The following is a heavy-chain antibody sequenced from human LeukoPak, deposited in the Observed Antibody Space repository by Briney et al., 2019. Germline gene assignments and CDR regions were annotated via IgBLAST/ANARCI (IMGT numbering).Heavy chain of an antibody. D-gene: IGHD5-24*01. V-gene: IGHV4-39*01. J-gene: IGHJ4*02. CDR2: IHYSGNT. CDR3: AGHLVIDNGYIRY. CDR1: GGSITNNHYY. Sequence: SETLSPTCAVSGGSITNNHYYWGWIRQPPGKGLEWIGSIHYSGNTHYNASLRSRVTISADTSKNQFTLELTSVTAADTAVYYCAGHLVIDNGYIRYWGQGTLVTVSS.